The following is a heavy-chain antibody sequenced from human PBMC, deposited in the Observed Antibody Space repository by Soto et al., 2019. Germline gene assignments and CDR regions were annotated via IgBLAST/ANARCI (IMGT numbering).Heavy chain of an antibody. CDR2: INHSGST. Sequence: PSETLSLTCAVYGGSFSGYYWSWIRQPPGKGLEWIGEINHSGSTNYNPSLKSRVTISVDTSKNQFSLKLSSVTAADTAVYYCARKPANFDYWGQGTLVTVSS. CDR3: ARKPANFDY. D-gene: IGHD6-25*01. J-gene: IGHJ4*02. CDR1: GGSFSGYY. V-gene: IGHV4-34*01.